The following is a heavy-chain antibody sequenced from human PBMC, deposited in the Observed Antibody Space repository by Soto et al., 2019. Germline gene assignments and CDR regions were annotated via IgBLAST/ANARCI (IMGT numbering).Heavy chain of an antibody. V-gene: IGHV1-2*04. Sequence: ASVKVSCKASGYTFTGYYMHWVRQAPGQGLEWMGWINPNSGGTNYAQKFQGWVTMTRDTSISTAYMELSRLRSDDTAVYYCARAAVYDILTGDYYFDYWGQGTLVTVSS. D-gene: IGHD3-9*01. CDR2: INPNSGGT. J-gene: IGHJ4*02. CDR1: GYTFTGYY. CDR3: ARAAVYDILTGDYYFDY.